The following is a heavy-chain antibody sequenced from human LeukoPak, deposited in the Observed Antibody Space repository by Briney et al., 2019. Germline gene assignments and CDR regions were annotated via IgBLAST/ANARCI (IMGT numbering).Heavy chain of an antibody. J-gene: IGHJ4*02. Sequence: GGSLRLSCAASGSTFSDYYMTWIRQAPGKGLECVSYISSSSDYTNYPDSVKGRFTISRDNAKNSLYLQMNSLRAEDTALYYCARVKVGTTNRFGYWGQGTLVTVSS. V-gene: IGHV3-11*05. CDR2: ISSSSDYT. CDR1: GSTFSDYY. CDR3: ARVKVGTTNRFGY. D-gene: IGHD1-26*01.